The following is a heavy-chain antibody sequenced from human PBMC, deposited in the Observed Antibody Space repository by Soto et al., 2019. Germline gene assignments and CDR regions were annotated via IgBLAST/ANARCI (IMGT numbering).Heavy chain of an antibody. CDR1: GGSISSYY. Sequence: PSETLSLTCTVSGGSISSYYWSWIRQPPGKGLEWIGYIYYSGSTNYNPSLKSRVTISVDTSKNQFSLKLSSVTAADTAVYYCARRSGTSHYYYYYMDVWGKGTTVTVSS. CDR2: IYYSGST. V-gene: IGHV4-59*01. J-gene: IGHJ6*03. CDR3: ARRSGTSHYYYYYMDV. D-gene: IGHD1-1*01.